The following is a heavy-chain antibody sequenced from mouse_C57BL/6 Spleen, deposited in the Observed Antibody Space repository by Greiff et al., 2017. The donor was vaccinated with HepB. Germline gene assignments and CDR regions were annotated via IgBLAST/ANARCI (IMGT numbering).Heavy chain of an antibody. D-gene: IGHD1-1*01. Sequence: VQLQQSGAELVRPGASVKLSCTASGFNIKDYYMHWVKQRPEQGLEWIGRIDPEDGDTEYDPKFQGKATMTADTSSNTAYLQLSSLTSEDTAVYYCTTFSTGVAKNYFDFWGKGTTLTVSS. CDR2: IDPEDGDT. J-gene: IGHJ2*01. CDR1: GFNIKDYY. CDR3: TTFSTGVAKNYFDF. V-gene: IGHV14-1*01.